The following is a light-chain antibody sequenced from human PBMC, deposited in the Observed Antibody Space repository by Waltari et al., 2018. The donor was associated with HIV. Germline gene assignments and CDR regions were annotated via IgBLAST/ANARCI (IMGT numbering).Light chain of an antibody. CDR3: QQRSNWKLT. J-gene: IGKJ4*01. V-gene: IGKV3-11*01. Sequence: EIVLTQSPATLSLSPGERATLSCRASQSVSSYLAWYQQKPGQAPRLLISDASSSSTGIPASFSGSGSGTDFTLTISSLEPEDFAVYYCQQRSNWKLTFGGGTKVEIK. CDR1: QSVSSY. CDR2: DAS.